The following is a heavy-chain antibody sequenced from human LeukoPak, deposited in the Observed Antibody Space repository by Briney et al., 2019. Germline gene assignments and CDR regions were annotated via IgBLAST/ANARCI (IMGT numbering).Heavy chain of an antibody. CDR3: ARKGRYCSGGSCYWFDP. V-gene: IGHV1-8*01. CDR2: MNPNSGNT. Sequence: ASVKVSCKASGYTFTSYDINWVRQATGQGLGWMGWMNPNSGNTGYAQKFQGRVTMTRNTSISTAYMELSSLRSEDTAVYYCARKGRYCSGGSCYWFDPWGQGTLVTVSS. CDR1: GYTFTSYD. D-gene: IGHD2-15*01. J-gene: IGHJ5*02.